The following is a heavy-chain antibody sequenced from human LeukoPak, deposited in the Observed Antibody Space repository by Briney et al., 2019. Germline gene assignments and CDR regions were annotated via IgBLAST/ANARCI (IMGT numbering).Heavy chain of an antibody. CDR1: GFTFSSYA. Sequence: GGPLRLSCAASGFTFSSYAMSWVRQAPGKGLEWVSAISGSSGNTYYADSVKGRFTISRDNSKNTLYLQMNSLRAEDTAIYYCAKPARVGAVDYWGQGTLVTVSS. J-gene: IGHJ4*02. CDR2: ISGSSGNT. V-gene: IGHV3-23*01. D-gene: IGHD6-13*01. CDR3: AKPARVGAVDY.